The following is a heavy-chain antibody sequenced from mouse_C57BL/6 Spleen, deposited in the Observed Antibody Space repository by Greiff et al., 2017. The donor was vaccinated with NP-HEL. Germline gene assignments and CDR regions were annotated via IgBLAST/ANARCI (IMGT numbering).Heavy chain of an antibody. CDR2: INPNNGGT. CDR3: ARMDYYGSSYPYYYAMDY. CDR1: GYTFTDYN. J-gene: IGHJ4*01. V-gene: IGHV1-18*01. D-gene: IGHD1-1*01. Sequence: VQLQQSGPELVKPGASVKIPCKASGYTFTDYNMDWVKQSHGKSLEWIGDINPNNGGTIYNQKFKGKATLTVDKSSSTAYMELRSLTSENTAVYYCARMDYYGSSYPYYYAMDYGGQGTSVTVSS.